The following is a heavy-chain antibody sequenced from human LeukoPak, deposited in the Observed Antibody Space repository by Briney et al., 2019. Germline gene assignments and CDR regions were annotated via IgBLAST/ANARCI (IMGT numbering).Heavy chain of an antibody. CDR2: ISYDGSNK. Sequence: GGSLRLSCAASGFTFSSYGMHWVRQAPGKGLEWVAVISYDGSNKYYADSVKGRFTISRDNSKNTLYLQMNSLRAEDTAVYYCAKDRGPIVVVPAALDYWGQGTLVIVSS. J-gene: IGHJ4*02. CDR3: AKDRGPIVVVPAALDY. V-gene: IGHV3-30*18. D-gene: IGHD2-2*01. CDR1: GFTFSSYG.